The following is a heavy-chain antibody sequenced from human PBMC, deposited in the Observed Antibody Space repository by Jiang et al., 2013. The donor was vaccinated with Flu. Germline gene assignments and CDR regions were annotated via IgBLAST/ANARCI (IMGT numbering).Heavy chain of an antibody. J-gene: IGHJ3*02. CDR1: GFTFSSYG. D-gene: IGHD1-26*01. V-gene: IGHV3-30*18. Sequence: VQLLESGGGLVQPGRSLRLSCAASGFTFSSYGMHWVRQAPGKGLEWVAVISYDGSNKYYADSVKGRFTISRDNSKNTLYLQMNSLRAEDTAVYYCAKVSLRWELLGAGAFDIWGQGTMVTVSS. CDR3: AKVSLRWELLGAGAFDI. CDR2: ISYDGSNK.